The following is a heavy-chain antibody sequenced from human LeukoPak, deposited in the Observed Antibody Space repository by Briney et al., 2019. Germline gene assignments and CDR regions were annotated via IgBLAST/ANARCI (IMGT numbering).Heavy chain of an antibody. D-gene: IGHD3-10*01. CDR3: ARSLYYYGSDSFDI. CDR1: GDSISSFY. V-gene: IGHV4-59*01. CDR2: TYYSGST. J-gene: IGHJ3*02. Sequence: SETMSFTCTVSGDSISSFYWNWLRQPPGKGLEWIGNTYYSGSTNYNPSLRSRVTITVDTSKNQFSLKLSSVTAADTAVYYCARSLYYYGSDSFDIWGQGTMVTVSS.